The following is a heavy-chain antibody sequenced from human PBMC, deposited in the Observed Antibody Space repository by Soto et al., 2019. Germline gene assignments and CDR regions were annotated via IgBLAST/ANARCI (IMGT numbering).Heavy chain of an antibody. CDR3: ARSTGGGYKFDP. V-gene: IGHV1-69*06. CDR2: IIPIFGTA. Sequence: QVQLVQSGAEVKKPGSSVKVSCKASGGTFSSYAISWVRQAPGQGLEWMGGIIPIFGTANYAQKFQGRVTITADKTTNTAYMELSSLKSEDTAVYYCARSTGGGYKFDPWGQGTLVTVSS. J-gene: IGHJ5*02. D-gene: IGHD3-16*01. CDR1: GGTFSSYA.